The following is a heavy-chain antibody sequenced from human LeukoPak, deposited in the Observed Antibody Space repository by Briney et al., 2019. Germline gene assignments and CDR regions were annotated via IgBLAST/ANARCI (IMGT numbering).Heavy chain of an antibody. CDR1: GYTFTGYY. D-gene: IGHD6-13*01. CDR2: INPNSGDT. V-gene: IGHV1-2*02. CDR3: ARDLGSGIAAAGTENYYYMDV. J-gene: IGHJ6*03. Sequence: ASVKVSCKASGYTFTGYYMHWVRQAPGQGLEWMGWINPNSGDTNYAQKFQGRVTMTRDTSISTAYMELSRLRSDDTAVYYCARDLGSGIAAAGTENYYYMDVWGKGTTVTVSS.